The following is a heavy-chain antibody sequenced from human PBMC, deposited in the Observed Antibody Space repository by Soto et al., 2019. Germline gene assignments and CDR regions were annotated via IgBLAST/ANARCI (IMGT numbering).Heavy chain of an antibody. CDR2: VYHSGST. D-gene: IGHD1-26*01. V-gene: IGHV4-38-2*01. J-gene: IGHJ4*02. CDR3: ARNRTGALFDY. CDR1: GHSIRSGSY. Sequence: SETLSLTCGVSGHSIRSGSYWGWIRQPPGKGLEWIGSVYHSGSTHYNPSLKSRVTISVDTSKNHFSLRLTSVTAADTAIYYCARNRTGALFDYWGQGALVTVSS.